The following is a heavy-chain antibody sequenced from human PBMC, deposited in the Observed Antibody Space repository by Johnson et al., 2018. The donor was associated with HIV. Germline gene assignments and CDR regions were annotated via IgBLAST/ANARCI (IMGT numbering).Heavy chain of an antibody. CDR3: AIIWNHTFDI. CDR2: IRSDGTNK. D-gene: IGHD1-14*01. Sequence: QVQLVESGGGVVQPGRSLRLSCAASGFTFSSYAMHWVRQAPGKGLEWVAVIRSDGTNKYYADFVKGRFSISRDNSKNTLYLQMNSLRAEDTAVYYCAIIWNHTFDIWGQGTMVTVSS. CDR1: GFTFSSYA. J-gene: IGHJ3*02. V-gene: IGHV3-30*14.